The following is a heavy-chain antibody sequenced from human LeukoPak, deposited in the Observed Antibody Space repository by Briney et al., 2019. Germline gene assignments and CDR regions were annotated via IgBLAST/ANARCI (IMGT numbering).Heavy chain of an antibody. Sequence: GGSLRLSCAASGFSFSDYWMSWVRQAPGKGLEWVANIKQDGSEEYYVDSVKGRFTISRDNAKNSLYLQMNSLRAEDTAVYYCARVGLQYNWFDPWGQGTLVTVSS. CDR1: GFSFSDYW. CDR2: IKQDGSEE. V-gene: IGHV3-7*01. J-gene: IGHJ5*02. CDR3: ARVGLQYNWFDP. D-gene: IGHD3-16*01.